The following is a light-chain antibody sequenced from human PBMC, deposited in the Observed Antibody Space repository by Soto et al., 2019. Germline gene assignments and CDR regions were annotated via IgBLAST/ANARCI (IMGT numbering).Light chain of an antibody. J-gene: IGKJ1*01. CDR1: QSVGSD. V-gene: IGKV3-15*01. CDR3: QQYNNWPET. Sequence: EIVMTQSPSTLSVSPGARATLSCRASQSVGSDLVWYRQKPGQAPRLLIYGASTRATGIPARFSGSGSGTEFTLTISSLQSEDFAVYYCQQYNNWPETFGQGTKVDI. CDR2: GAS.